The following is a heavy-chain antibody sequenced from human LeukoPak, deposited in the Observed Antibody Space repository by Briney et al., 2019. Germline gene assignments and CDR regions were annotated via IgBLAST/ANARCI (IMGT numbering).Heavy chain of an antibody. V-gene: IGHV1-46*01. CDR3: ARAIGAAAGTSPAYYFDY. CDR1: GYTFTSYY. D-gene: IGHD6-13*01. J-gene: IGHJ4*02. Sequence: GASVKVSCKASGYTFTSYYMHWVRQTPGQGLEWMGIINPSGGSTSYAQKFQGRVTMTRDTSTSTVYIELNSLRAEDTAVYYCARAIGAAAGTSPAYYFDYWGQGTLVTVSS. CDR2: INPSGGST.